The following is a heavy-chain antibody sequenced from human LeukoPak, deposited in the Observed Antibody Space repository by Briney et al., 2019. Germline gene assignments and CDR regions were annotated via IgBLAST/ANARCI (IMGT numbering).Heavy chain of an antibody. CDR1: GYTFTSYG. V-gene: IGHV1-18*01. Sequence: ASVKVSCKASGYTFTSYGIGWVRQAPGQGLEWMGWISAYNGNTNYAQKLQGRVTMTTDTSTSTAYMELRSLRSDDTAVYYCARDTRSITMIVAIPFDYWGQGTLVTVSS. J-gene: IGHJ4*02. CDR2: ISAYNGNT. CDR3: ARDTRSITMIVAIPFDY. D-gene: IGHD3-22*01.